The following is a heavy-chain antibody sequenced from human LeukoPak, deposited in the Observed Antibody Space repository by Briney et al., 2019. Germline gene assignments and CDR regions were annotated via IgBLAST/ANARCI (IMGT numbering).Heavy chain of an antibody. CDR1: GGTFSSYA. D-gene: IGHD6-6*01. J-gene: IGHJ5*02. CDR2: IIPIFGTA. V-gene: IGHV1-69*05. Sequence: SVKVSCKASGGTFSSYAISWVRQAPGQGLEWMGRIIPIFGTANYAQKFQGRVTITTDESTRTAYMELSSLRSEDTAVYYCARDHSSSGEGNWFDPWGQGTLVTVSS. CDR3: ARDHSSSGEGNWFDP.